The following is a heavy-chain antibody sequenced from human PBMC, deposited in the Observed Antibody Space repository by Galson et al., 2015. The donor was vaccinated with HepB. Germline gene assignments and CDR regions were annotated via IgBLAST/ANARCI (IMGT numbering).Heavy chain of an antibody. CDR2: DNAGNGNT. Sequence: AQVSCKASGDTFTSDALHCGRHAPGQRLEGMGGDNAGNGNTKYSQKFQGRVTITRDTSASTAYMKLSSLRAEDTAVYYWARRGGSFGVVSDATPFRSWGQGTLVTVPS. D-gene: IGHD2-21*02. J-gene: IGHJ5*02. CDR1: GDTFTSDA. V-gene: IGHV1-3*01. CDR3: ARRGGSFGVVSDATPFRS.